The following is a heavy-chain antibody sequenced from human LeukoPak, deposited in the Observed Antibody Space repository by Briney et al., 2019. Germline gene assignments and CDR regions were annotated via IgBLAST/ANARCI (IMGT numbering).Heavy chain of an antibody. CDR2: IYYSGST. V-gene: IGHV4-59*12. CDR1: GGSISSYY. Sequence: SETLSLTCTVSGGSISSYYWSWIRQPPGKGLEWVGYIYYSGSTNYNPSLKSRVTISVDTSKNQFSLKLSSVTAADTAVYYCAREGRGTIFGVVITSGYYFDYWGQGTLVTVSS. D-gene: IGHD3-3*01. J-gene: IGHJ4*02. CDR3: AREGRGTIFGVVITSGYYFDY.